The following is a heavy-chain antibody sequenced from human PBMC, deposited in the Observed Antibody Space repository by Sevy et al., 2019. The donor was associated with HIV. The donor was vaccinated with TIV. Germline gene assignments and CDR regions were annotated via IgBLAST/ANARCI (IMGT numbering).Heavy chain of an antibody. J-gene: IGHJ6*03. CDR3: ASGSSTWYNYYYYMDV. CDR2: IDPYTGDT. CDR1: GFTFTGYK. V-gene: IGHV1-2*02. D-gene: IGHD6-13*01. Sequence: ASVKVSCKASGFTFTGYKIYWVRQAPGQGLEWMGWIDPYTGDTNYARNFKDRVTMTRHTSINTAYMELSRLRSDDTAMYYCASGSSTWYNYYYYMDVWGKGTTVTVSS.